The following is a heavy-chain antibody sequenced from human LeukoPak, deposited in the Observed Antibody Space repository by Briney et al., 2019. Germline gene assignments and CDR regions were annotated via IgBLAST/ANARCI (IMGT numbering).Heavy chain of an antibody. D-gene: IGHD2-15*01. V-gene: IGHV3-11*01. CDR1: GFTFSDYY. CDR3: AREMVAATRPWFDP. J-gene: IGHJ5*02. Sequence: GGSLRLSCAASGFTFSDYYMSWIRQAPGKGLEWVSYISSSGSTIYYADSVKGRFTISRDNAKNSLYLQMNSLRAEDTAVYYCAREMVAATRPWFDPWGQGTLVTVSS. CDR2: ISSSGSTI.